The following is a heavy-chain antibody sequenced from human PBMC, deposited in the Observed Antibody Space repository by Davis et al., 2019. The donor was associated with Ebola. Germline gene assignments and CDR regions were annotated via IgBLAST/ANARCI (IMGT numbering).Heavy chain of an antibody. J-gene: IGHJ4*02. D-gene: IGHD3-10*01. CDR3: SGDY. Sequence: GESLKISCAASGFTFSGSAMHWVRQASGKGLEWVGRIRSKANSYATAYAASVKGRFTISRDDSKNTAYLQMNSLKTEDTAVYYGSGDYWGQGTLVTVSS. CDR2: IRSKANSYAT. V-gene: IGHV3-73*01. CDR1: GFTFSGSA.